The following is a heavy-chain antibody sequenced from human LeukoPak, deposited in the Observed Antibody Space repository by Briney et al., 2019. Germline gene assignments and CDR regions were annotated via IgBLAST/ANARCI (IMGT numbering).Heavy chain of an antibody. CDR2: IYTTGST. CDR3: ARVGRSEYFQH. V-gene: IGHV4-61*02. D-gene: IGHD3-10*01. Sequence: EWIGPIYTTGSTNYTPSLKSRVTISVDTSKNQFSLKLSSVTAADTAVYYCARVGRSEYFQHWGQGTLVTVSS. J-gene: IGHJ1*01.